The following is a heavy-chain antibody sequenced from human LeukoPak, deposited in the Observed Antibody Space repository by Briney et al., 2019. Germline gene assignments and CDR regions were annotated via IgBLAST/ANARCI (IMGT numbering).Heavy chain of an antibody. Sequence: GGSLKLSCAASRFTFSGSAMHWVRQASGKGLEWVGRIRSKANSYATAYAASVNGRFTISRDDSKNTAYLQMSSLKTEDTALYYCTSGDYYDSRAYYRSWGQGTLVTVSS. J-gene: IGHJ4*02. V-gene: IGHV3-73*01. CDR2: IRSKANSYAT. D-gene: IGHD3-22*01. CDR1: RFTFSGSA. CDR3: TSGDYYDSRAYYRS.